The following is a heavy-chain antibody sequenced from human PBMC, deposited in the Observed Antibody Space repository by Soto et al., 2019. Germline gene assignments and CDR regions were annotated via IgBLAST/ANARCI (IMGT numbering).Heavy chain of an antibody. V-gene: IGHV3-7*03. CDR1: GLTFSSYW. D-gene: IGHD3-22*01. CDR2: IKQDGSEK. CDR3: ARDERSYYYDSSGYADAFDI. Sequence: PGGSLRLSCAASGLTFSSYWMIWVRQAPGKGLEWVANIKQDGSEKYYVDSVKGRFTISRDNAKNSLYLQMNSLRAEDTAVYYCARDERSYYYDSSGYADAFDIWGQGTMVTVSS. J-gene: IGHJ3*02.